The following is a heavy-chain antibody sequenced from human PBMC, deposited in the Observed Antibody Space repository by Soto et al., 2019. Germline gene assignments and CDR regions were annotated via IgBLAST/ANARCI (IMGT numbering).Heavy chain of an antibody. CDR1: GFSLTPNGAG. Sequence: QITLKESGPTLVRPTQTLTLTCTFSGFSLTPNGAGVGWVRQPPGKALEWLALIFWDDDHRYSPSLKTRLNINHDTSKNQVLLTMNELDPADTATYYCAREMYYSTDFDPWGQGNLGTGSS. CDR3: AREMYYSTDFDP. J-gene: IGHJ5*02. V-gene: IGHV2-5*02. CDR2: IFWDDDH. D-gene: IGHD3-10*01.